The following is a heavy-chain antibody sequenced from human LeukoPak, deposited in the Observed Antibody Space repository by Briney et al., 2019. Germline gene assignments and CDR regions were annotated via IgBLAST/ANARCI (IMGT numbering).Heavy chain of an antibody. J-gene: IGHJ4*02. V-gene: IGHV1-18*01. Sequence: GASVKVSCKASGGTFSSYGISWVRQAPGQGLEWMGWISAYNGNTNYAQKLQGRVTMTTDTSTSTAYMELRSLRSDDTAVYYCARDLGGMIVVHVFDYWGQGTLVTVSS. CDR3: ARDLGGMIVVHVFDY. D-gene: IGHD3-22*01. CDR2: ISAYNGNT. CDR1: GGTFSSYG.